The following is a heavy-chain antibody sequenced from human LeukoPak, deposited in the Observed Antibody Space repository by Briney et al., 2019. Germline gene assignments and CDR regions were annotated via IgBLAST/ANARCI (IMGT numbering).Heavy chain of an antibody. V-gene: IGHV4-39*07. D-gene: IGHD3-16*01. Sequence: SETLSLTCTVSGGSISSSSYYWGWIRQPPGKGLEWIGSIYYSGSSYYNPSLKSRVAISVDTSKNQFSLKLSSVTAADTAVYYCARDLGGDWGQGTLVTVSS. J-gene: IGHJ4*02. CDR2: IYYSGSS. CDR3: ARDLGGD. CDR1: GGSISSSSYY.